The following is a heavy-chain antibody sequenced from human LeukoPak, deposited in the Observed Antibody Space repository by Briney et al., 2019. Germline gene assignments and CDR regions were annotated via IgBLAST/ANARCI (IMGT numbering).Heavy chain of an antibody. CDR2: VSYSGTT. CDR3: ARGGRDGPVDF. D-gene: IGHD5-24*01. Sequence: PSETLSLTCIVSVASVRSQYWNWIRQPPGKRLEWIGFVSYSGTTNYNPSLNGRVTISIDTFKNRVSLRLTSVTAADTAYYRCARGGRDGPVDFGGQGTLVTVSS. V-gene: IGHV4-59*02. CDR1: VASVRSQY. J-gene: IGHJ4*02.